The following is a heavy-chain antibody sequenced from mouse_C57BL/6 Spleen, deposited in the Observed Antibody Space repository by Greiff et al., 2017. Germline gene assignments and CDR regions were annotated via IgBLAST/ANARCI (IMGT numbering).Heavy chain of an antibody. J-gene: IGHJ4*01. CDR2: ISYDGSN. CDR3: ARDAMDY. Sequence: ESGPGLVKPSQSLSLTCSVTGYSITSGYYWNWIRQFPGNKLEWIGYISYDGSNNYNPSLKNRISITRDTSKNQFFLKLNSVTTEDTATYYCARDAMDYWGQGTSVTVSS. CDR1: GYSITSGYY. V-gene: IGHV3-6*01.